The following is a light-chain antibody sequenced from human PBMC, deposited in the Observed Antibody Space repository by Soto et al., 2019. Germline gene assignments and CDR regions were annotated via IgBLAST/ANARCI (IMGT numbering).Light chain of an antibody. CDR2: KVS. CDR3: MQGSHWPRT. V-gene: IGKV2-30*01. Sequence: EVVMTQSPLSLPVTLGQPASISCRSSQSLVNSDGNTYLNWFHQRPGQSPRRLIYKVSNRDSGVQDRFRGSGSGTDFTLRISRVEAEDVGVYYCMQGSHWPRTFGQGTMGEIK. J-gene: IGKJ1*01. CDR1: QSLVNSDGNTY.